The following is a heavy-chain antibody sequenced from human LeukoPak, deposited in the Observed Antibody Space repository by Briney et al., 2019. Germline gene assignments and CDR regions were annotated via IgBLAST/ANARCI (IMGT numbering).Heavy chain of an antibody. CDR1: GGSISSSNW. D-gene: IGHD3-22*01. Sequence: SETLSLTCAVSGGSISSSNWWSWVRQPPGKGLEWIGEIYHSGSTNYNPSPKSRVTISVDKSKNQFSLKLSSVTAADTAVYYCARGPSGYYDSSGSYLRYFDYWGQGTLVTVSS. V-gene: IGHV4-4*02. CDR2: IYHSGST. CDR3: ARGPSGYYDSSGSYLRYFDY. J-gene: IGHJ4*02.